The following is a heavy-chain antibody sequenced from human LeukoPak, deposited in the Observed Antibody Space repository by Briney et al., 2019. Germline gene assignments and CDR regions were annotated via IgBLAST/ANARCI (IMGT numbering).Heavy chain of an antibody. V-gene: IGHV3-48*01. J-gene: IGHJ6*03. D-gene: IGHD3-3*01. CDR2: ISSSSSTI. CDR3: ARVRSRDFWSGHAPATDYYMGV. CDR1: GFTFSSYS. Sequence: GGSLRLSCAASGFTFSSYSMNWVRQAPGKGLEWVSYISSSSSTIYYADSVKGRFTISRDNAKNSLYLQMNSLRAEDTAVYYCARVRSRDFWSGHAPATDYYMGVWGKGTTVTVSS.